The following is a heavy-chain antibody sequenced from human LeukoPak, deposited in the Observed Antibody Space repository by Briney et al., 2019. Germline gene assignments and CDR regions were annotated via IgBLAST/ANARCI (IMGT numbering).Heavy chain of an antibody. CDR1: GGSFSGYY. D-gene: IGHD3-3*01. V-gene: IGHV4-34*01. CDR3: ARKEWVPYYFDS. J-gene: IGHJ4*02. Sequence: PSETLSLTCAVYGGSFSGYYWSWIRQPPGKGLEWIGEINHSGTTNYNPSLKSRVTISVDMSKSQFSLKLTSVTPADTAVYYCARKEWVPYYFDSWGQGVLVTVSS. CDR2: INHSGTT.